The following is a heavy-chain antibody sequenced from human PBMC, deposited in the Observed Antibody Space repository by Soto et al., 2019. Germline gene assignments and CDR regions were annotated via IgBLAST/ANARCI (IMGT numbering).Heavy chain of an antibody. D-gene: IGHD3-9*01. V-gene: IGHV4-34*01. J-gene: IGHJ3*02. Sequence: SETLSLTCDVYGGSFSGYLWSWIRQTPGKGLEWIGEIKPSGSTNYNPSLKSRVTISLDTSKKQFSLVLRSVTAADTAVYYCARVERILRYFDWYHAFDIWGQGTMVTVSS. CDR2: IKPSGST. CDR1: GGSFSGYL. CDR3: ARVERILRYFDWYHAFDI.